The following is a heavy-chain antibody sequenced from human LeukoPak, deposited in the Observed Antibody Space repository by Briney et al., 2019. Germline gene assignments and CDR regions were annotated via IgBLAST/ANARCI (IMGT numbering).Heavy chain of an antibody. CDR1: GASISNSAYY. CDR2: LHYSGST. V-gene: IGHV4-39*01. D-gene: IGHD3-3*01. J-gene: IGHJ5*02. Sequence: PSETLSLSCTVSGASISNSAYYWLWIRQPPGEGLECIGTLHYSGSTFYNPSLKSRVNISVDTSKNQFSLQLSSVTAADTAVYYCARLFFVIDTWGQGTLVTVSS. CDR3: ARLFFVIDT.